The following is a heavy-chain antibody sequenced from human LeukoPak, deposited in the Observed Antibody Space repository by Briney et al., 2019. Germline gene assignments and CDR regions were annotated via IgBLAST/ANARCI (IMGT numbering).Heavy chain of an antibody. CDR2: ITRSGRYI. Sequence: GRSLRLSCAASGFTFSSYSMNWVRQAPGKGLEWVSSITRSGRYIYYADSVKGRFTISRDNSANSLYLQMGSLPAEDTAVYYCTRKGSQWDFLVDYWGQGTRVAVSP. CDR1: GFTFSSYS. V-gene: IGHV3-21*01. CDR3: TRKGSQWDFLVDY. J-gene: IGHJ4*02. D-gene: IGHD2/OR15-2a*01.